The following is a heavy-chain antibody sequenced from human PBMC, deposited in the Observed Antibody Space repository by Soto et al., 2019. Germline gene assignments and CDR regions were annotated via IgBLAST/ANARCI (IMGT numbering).Heavy chain of an antibody. V-gene: IGHV3-23*04. CDR2: VSATAGTT. D-gene: IGHD3-16*01. J-gene: IGHJ4*02. CDR1: GFTFSNYA. Sequence: DVQLVDSGGGLVQPGGSLRLSCAASGFTFSNYAMSWVRQAPGKGLEWVSLVSATAGTTYYAASVKGRFTICRDNSRNTVYLQMNSLRADDTAVYYCAKDRLAGGFDYWGQGTLVTVSS. CDR3: AKDRLAGGFDY.